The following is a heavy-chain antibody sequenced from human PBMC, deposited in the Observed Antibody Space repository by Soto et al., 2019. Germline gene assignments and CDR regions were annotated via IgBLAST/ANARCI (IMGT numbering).Heavy chain of an antibody. CDR3: AKDYSGYDYYYFDY. D-gene: IGHD5-12*01. CDR1: GFTFSSYG. CDR2: ISYDGSNK. Sequence: GGSLRLSCAASGFTFSSYGMHWVRQAPRKGLEWVAIISYDGSNKYYADSVKGRFTISRDNSKNTPYLPMNSLRGEDTSVYYCAKDYSGYDYYYFDYWCQGTLVTVFS. J-gene: IGHJ4*02. V-gene: IGHV3-30*18.